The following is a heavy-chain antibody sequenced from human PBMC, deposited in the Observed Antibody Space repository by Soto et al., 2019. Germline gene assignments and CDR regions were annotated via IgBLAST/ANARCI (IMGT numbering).Heavy chain of an antibody. CDR3: ARALGVPAATYYYYGMDV. Sequence: EVQLVESGGGLVKPGGSLRLSCAASGFTFSSYSMNWVRQAPGKGLEWVSSISSSSSYIYYADSVKGRFTISRDNAKNSLYLQMNSLRAEDTAVYYCARALGVPAATYYYYGMDVWGQGTTVSVSS. CDR1: GFTFSSYS. D-gene: IGHD2-2*01. V-gene: IGHV3-21*01. CDR2: ISSSSSYI. J-gene: IGHJ6*02.